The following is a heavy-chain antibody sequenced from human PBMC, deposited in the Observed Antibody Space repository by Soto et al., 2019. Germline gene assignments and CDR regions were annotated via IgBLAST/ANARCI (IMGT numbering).Heavy chain of an antibody. D-gene: IGHD5-12*01. Sequence: ASVKVSCKVSGYTLTELSMHWVQQAPGKGLEWMGGFDPEDGETIYAQKFQGRVTMTEDTSTDTAYMELSSLRSEDTAVYYCATGHSRAEVAMIFDYWGQGTLVTVSS. CDR3: ATGHSRAEVAMIFDY. CDR1: GYTLTELS. J-gene: IGHJ4*02. V-gene: IGHV1-24*01. CDR2: FDPEDGET.